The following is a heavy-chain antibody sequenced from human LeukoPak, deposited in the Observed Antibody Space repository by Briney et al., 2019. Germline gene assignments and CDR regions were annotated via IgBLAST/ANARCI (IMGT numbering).Heavy chain of an antibody. V-gene: IGHV3-30*18. CDR2: ISYDGTIR. CDR3: AKDGDYGSSWAFDY. CDR1: GFTFTNYG. Sequence: GGCLRLSCAASGFTFTNYGMHWVRQAPGKGLEWVAVISYDGTIRYYADSVKGRFTISRDNSKNTLYLQMNSLRAEDTAVYYCAKDGDYGSSWAFDYWGQGTLVTVSS. J-gene: IGHJ4*02. D-gene: IGHD6-13*01.